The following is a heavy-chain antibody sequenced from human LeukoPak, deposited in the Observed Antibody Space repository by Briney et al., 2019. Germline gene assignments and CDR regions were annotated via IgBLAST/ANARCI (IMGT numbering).Heavy chain of an antibody. CDR1: GGSISSSIYY. V-gene: IGHV4-39*07. CDR3: ARASSWYDY. D-gene: IGHD6-13*01. CDR2: IYYNANT. Sequence: SSETLSLTCTVSGGSISSSIYYWGWIRQPPGKGLEWIGSIYYNANTYYNPSLKSRITISVDTSKNQFSLKLSSVTAADTAVYYCARASSWYDYWGQGTLVTVSS. J-gene: IGHJ4*02.